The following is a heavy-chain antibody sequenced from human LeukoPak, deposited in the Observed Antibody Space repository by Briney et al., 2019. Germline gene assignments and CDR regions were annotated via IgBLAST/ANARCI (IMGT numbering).Heavy chain of an antibody. CDR2: IRYNGSNE. J-gene: IGHJ4*02. Sequence: GSSRRLSFAPLGFTFISYDMHGARQAPGKGPEWVAIIRYNGSNENYADSVKGRFTISRDNSKKTLYLQMNSLRAEDTAVYYCARSRYNLDYWGQGTLVTVSS. CDR3: ARSRYNLDY. V-gene: IGHV3-33*01. CDR1: GFTFISYD. D-gene: IGHD5-24*01.